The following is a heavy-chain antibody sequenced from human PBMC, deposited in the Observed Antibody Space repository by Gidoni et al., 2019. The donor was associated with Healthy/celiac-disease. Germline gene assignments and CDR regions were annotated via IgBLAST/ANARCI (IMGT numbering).Heavy chain of an antibody. Sequence: EVQLVESGGGLVKPGGSLRLSCSASGFTFRNAWMSWVRLAPGKGLEWVGRIKSKTDGGTTDYAAPVKGRFTISRDDSKNTLYLQMNSLKTEDTAVYYCTTDRVSWYEEYDYWGQGTLVTVSS. CDR3: TTDRVSWYEEYDY. J-gene: IGHJ4*02. CDR2: IKSKTDGGTT. D-gene: IGHD6-13*01. CDR1: GFTFRNAW. V-gene: IGHV3-15*01.